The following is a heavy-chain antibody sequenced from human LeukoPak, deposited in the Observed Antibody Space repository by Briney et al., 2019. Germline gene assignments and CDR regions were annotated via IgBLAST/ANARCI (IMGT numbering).Heavy chain of an antibody. J-gene: IGHJ4*02. CDR2: ISGSGGST. D-gene: IGHD3-22*01. CDR1: GFTFSSYA. V-gene: IGHV3-23*01. CDR3: AKATSPTMIVDASYY. Sequence: PGGSLRLSCAASGFTFSSYAMIWVRQAPGKGLEWVSAISGSGGSTYYADSVKGRFTISRDNSKNTLYLQMNSLRAEDTAVYYCAKATSPTMIVDASYYWGQETLVTVSS.